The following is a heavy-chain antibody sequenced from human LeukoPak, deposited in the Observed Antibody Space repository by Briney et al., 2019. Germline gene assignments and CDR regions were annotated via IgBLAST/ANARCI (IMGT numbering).Heavy chain of an antibody. Sequence: GGSLRLSCAASGFTFDDYAMHWVRQAPGKGLEWVSGISWNSGSIGYADSVKGRFTISRDNAKNSLYLQMNSLRAEDMALYYCAKGRFGDYQGDAFDIWGQGTMVTVSS. D-gene: IGHD3-10*01. J-gene: IGHJ3*02. V-gene: IGHV3-9*03. CDR1: GFTFDDYA. CDR3: AKGRFGDYQGDAFDI. CDR2: ISWNSGSI.